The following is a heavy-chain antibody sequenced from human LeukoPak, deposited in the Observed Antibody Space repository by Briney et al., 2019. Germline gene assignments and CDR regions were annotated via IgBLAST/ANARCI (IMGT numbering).Heavy chain of an antibody. CDR2: SDPEEGES. Sequence: ASVKVSCKVSGKTLRELSIHWLGQPPGKGLDGLGGSDPEEGESIYPQMFQDRITMTENASIDPAYTELKRLSPEDTAVYYCVTGLTTKAADYFDSWGQGTLVTVSP. CDR1: GKTLRELS. V-gene: IGHV1-24*01. J-gene: IGHJ4*02. CDR3: VTGLTTKAADYFDS. D-gene: IGHD1-1*01.